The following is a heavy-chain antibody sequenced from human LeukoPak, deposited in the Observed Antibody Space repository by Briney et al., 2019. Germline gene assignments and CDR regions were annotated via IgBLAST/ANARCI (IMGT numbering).Heavy chain of an antibody. D-gene: IGHD3-22*01. CDR3: AKDGPIDSSGYADY. V-gene: IGHV3-23*01. Sequence: PGGSLRLSCAASGFTFSRHGMSWVRQAPGKGLEWVSSLSSAGVTAYYADSVKGRFTISRDNSKNTLSLHMSSLRAEDTAVYYCAKDGPIDSSGYADYWGQGTLVTVSS. J-gene: IGHJ4*02. CDR1: GFTFSRHG. CDR2: LSSAGVTA.